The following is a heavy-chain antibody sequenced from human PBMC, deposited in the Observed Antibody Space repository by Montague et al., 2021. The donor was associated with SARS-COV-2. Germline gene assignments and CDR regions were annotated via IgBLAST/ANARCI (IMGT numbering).Heavy chain of an antibody. D-gene: IGHD5-12*01. V-gene: IGHV4-59*11. Sequence: SETLSLTCTVSSGSISTHYWCWILQPPPKGLVWFGYVNYGDGTTYYPSSRSRVSITLVTTTNQYSLMLISVTAAAATVFYCARGVATVIDWFDPWGQGTLVIVSS. J-gene: IGHJ5*02. CDR2: VNYGDGT. CDR1: SGSISTHY. CDR3: ARGVATVIDWFDP.